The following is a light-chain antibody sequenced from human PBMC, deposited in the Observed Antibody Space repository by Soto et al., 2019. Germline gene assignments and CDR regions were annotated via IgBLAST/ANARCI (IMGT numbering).Light chain of an antibody. CDR2: DVS. V-gene: IGLV2-14*01. Sequence: QSALTQPASLSGSPGQSITISCTGTSSDVGGYNYVSWYQQHPGKAPKLMIYDVSNRPSGVSNRFSGSKSGNTASLTISGLQAEDEADYYCSSYTSSSTYVFGTGPKLTVL. CDR1: SSDVGGYNY. CDR3: SSYTSSSTYV. J-gene: IGLJ1*01.